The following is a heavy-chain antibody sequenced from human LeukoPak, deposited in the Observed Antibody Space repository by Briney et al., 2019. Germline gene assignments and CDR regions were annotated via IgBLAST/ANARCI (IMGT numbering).Heavy chain of an antibody. Sequence: PGGSLRLSCAASGITFSNAWMSWVRQAPGKGLEWVSSISSSSSYIYYADSVKGRFTISRDNAKNSLYLQMNSLRAEDTAVYYCARDGLLGGVPYYFDYWGQGTLVTVSS. V-gene: IGHV3-21*01. D-gene: IGHD3-16*01. CDR1: GITFSNAW. CDR3: ARDGLLGGVPYYFDY. CDR2: ISSSSSYI. J-gene: IGHJ4*02.